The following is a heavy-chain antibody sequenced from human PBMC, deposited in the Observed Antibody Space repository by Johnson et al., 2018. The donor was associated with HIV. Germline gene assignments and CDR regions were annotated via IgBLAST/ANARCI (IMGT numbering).Heavy chain of an antibody. CDR2: INWNGGNT. CDR3: ARVVAFVVLGLSYYGSTSSNYAFDI. V-gene: IGHV3-20*04. D-gene: IGHD3-10*01. Sequence: VQLVESGGGVVRPGGSLRLSCAASGFNFDNYGMTWVRQSPGKGLEWVSSINWNGGNTNYADSVKGRFTISRDNIKKSLYLQMNSLRAEDTVFYSVARVVAFVVLGLSYYGSTSSNYAFDIWGQGTIVTVSS. CDR1: GFNFDNYG. J-gene: IGHJ3*02.